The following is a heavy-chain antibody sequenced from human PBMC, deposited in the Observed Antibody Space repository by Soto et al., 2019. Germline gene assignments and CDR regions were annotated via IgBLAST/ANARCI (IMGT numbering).Heavy chain of an antibody. J-gene: IGHJ4*02. Sequence: PGGFLRLSCAASGFTFSNAWMNWVRQAPGKGLEWVGRIKSKTDGGTTDYAAPVKGRFTISRDDSKNTLYLQMNSLKTEDTAVYYCTTLLYYDSSGDPFDYWGQGTLVTVSS. CDR1: GFTFSNAW. CDR2: IKSKTDGGTT. V-gene: IGHV3-15*07. CDR3: TTLLYYDSSGDPFDY. D-gene: IGHD3-22*01.